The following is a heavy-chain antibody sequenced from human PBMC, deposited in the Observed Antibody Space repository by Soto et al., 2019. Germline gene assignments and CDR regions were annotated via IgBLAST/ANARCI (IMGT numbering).Heavy chain of an antibody. CDR1: GFTFSSYA. CDR3: ARGGGGYDWDYYYYGMDV. J-gene: IGHJ6*02. Sequence: GGSLRLSCAASGFTFSSYAMHWVRQAPGKGLEWVAVISYDGSNKYYADSVKGRFTISRDNSKNTLYLQMNSLRAEDTAVYYCARGGGGYDWDYYYYGMDVWGQGTTVTVSS. D-gene: IGHD5-12*01. CDR2: ISYDGSNK. V-gene: IGHV3-30-3*01.